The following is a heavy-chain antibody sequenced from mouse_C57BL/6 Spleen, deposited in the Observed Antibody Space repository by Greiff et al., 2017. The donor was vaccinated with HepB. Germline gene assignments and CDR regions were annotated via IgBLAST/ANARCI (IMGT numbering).Heavy chain of an antibody. CDR1: GYAFTNYL. V-gene: IGHV1-54*01. Sequence: VKLMESGAELVRPGTSVKVSCKASGYAFTNYLIEWVKQRPGQGLEWIGVINPGSGGTNYNEKFKGKATLTADKSSSTAYMQLSSLTSEDSAVYFCARERAVGNYWGQGTTLTVSS. CDR2: INPGSGGT. D-gene: IGHD1-1*01. J-gene: IGHJ2*01. CDR3: ARERAVGNY.